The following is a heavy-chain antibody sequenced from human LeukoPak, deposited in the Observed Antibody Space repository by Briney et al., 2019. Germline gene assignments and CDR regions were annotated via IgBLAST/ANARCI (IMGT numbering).Heavy chain of an antibody. Sequence: KSSETLSLTCTVSGGSISSYYWSWIRQPPGKGLEWIGYIYYSGSTNYNPSLKSRVTISVDTSKNQFSLKLSSVTAADTAVYYCARARGPSLGSAYDYWDQGTLVTVSS. CDR2: IYYSGST. CDR1: GGSISSYY. J-gene: IGHJ4*02. D-gene: IGHD3-22*01. V-gene: IGHV4-59*01. CDR3: ARARGPSLGSAYDY.